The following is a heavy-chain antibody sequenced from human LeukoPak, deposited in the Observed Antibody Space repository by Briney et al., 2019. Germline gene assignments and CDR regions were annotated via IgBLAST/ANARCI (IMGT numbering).Heavy chain of an antibody. V-gene: IGHV4-39*01. CDR3: ARLGLWFGRTDY. CDR2: VDYVGDT. D-gene: IGHD3-10*01. J-gene: IGHJ4*02. CDR1: GGSISSRNYY. Sequence: SETLSRTCTVSGGSISSRNYYWGWIRQPPGKGLEWIGTVDYVGDTYHNPSLKSRVTMSVDTSKNQFSLKVTSVSAADTAVYYCARLGLWFGRTDYWGQGTLVTVSS.